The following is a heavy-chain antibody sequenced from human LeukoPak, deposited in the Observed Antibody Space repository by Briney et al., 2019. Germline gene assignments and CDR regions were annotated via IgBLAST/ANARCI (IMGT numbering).Heavy chain of an antibody. J-gene: IGHJ4*02. V-gene: IGHV4-38-2*02. Sequence: SETLSLTCSVSGYSISSAYYWGWIRQPPGKGLEWIGTMYHSGSTNYNPSLKSRVTISVDTSKNQFSLKLSSVTAADTAVYCARGFCGDNFDYWGQGTLVTVSS. CDR2: MYHSGST. CDR1: GYSISSAYY. CDR3: ARGFCGDNFDY. D-gene: IGHD2-21*01.